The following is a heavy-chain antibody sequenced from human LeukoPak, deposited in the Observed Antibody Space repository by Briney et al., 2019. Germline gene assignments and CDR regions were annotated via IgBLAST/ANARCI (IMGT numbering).Heavy chain of an antibody. D-gene: IGHD2-2*01. CDR1: GFTFSSYS. CDR2: ISDDSNYI. V-gene: IGHV3-21*01. CDR3: ANHLACGSTSCPPFDY. Sequence: GSLRLSCAASGFTFSSYSMSWVRQAPGKGLEWVSSISDDSNYIYYADSVEGRFTISRDNAKNSLYLQMNSLRAEDTAVYYCANHLACGSTSCPPFDYWGRGTLVTVSS. J-gene: IGHJ4*02.